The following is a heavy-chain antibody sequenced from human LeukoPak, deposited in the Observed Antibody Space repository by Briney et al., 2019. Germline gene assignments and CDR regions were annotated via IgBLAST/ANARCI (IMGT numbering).Heavy chain of an antibody. J-gene: IGHJ6*03. CDR1: GGSISNYY. CDR3: ARAPCSAYYPYYYMDV. Sequence: PSETLSPTCTVSGGSISNYYWSWIRQPPGKGLEWIGYIYDTGSTYYNPSLKGRVTISVDTSKNQLSLNLNSVTAADTAEYYCARAPCSAYYPYYYMDVWGKGTTVTVSS. D-gene: IGHD6-19*01. V-gene: IGHV4-59*01. CDR2: IYDTGST.